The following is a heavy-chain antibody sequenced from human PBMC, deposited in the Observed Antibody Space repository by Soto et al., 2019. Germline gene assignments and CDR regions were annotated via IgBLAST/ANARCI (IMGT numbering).Heavy chain of an antibody. CDR3: ARDGKKLVAGNYYYYGMDV. D-gene: IGHD6-19*01. CDR2: ISSSGSTI. CDR1: GFTFSSYE. Sequence: LRLSCAASGFTFSSYEMNWVRQAPGKGLEWVSYISSSGSTIYYADSVKGRFTISRDNAKNSLYLQMNSLRAEDTAVYYCARDGKKLVAGNYYYYGMDVWGQGTTVTVS. V-gene: IGHV3-48*03. J-gene: IGHJ6*02.